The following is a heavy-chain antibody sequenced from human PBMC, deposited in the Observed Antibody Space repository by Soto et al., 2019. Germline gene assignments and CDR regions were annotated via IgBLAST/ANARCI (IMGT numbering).Heavy chain of an antibody. J-gene: IGHJ4*02. Sequence: ETLSLTCAVYDGSFSGYNWSWIRQPPGKGLEWIGEIFHGGSTNYSPSLKGRVTISVDTSKNQFSLELSSVTAADTAVYYCARPHYDSNTFYSFFDYWGQGTLVTVSS. CDR1: DGSFSGYN. CDR3: ARPHYDSNTFYSFFDY. CDR2: IFHGGST. V-gene: IGHV4-34*12. D-gene: IGHD3-22*01.